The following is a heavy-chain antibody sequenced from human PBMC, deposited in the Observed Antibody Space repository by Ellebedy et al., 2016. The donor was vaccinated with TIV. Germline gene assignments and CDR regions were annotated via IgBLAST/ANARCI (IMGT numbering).Heavy chain of an antibody. J-gene: IGHJ4*02. CDR1: GFTFSSYS. CDR2: ISSSSSTI. D-gene: IGHD3-3*01. Sequence: GGSLRLXXAASGFTFSSYSMNWVRQVQGKGLEWVSYISSSSSTIYYADSVKGRFTISRDNAKNSLYLQMNSLRAEDTAVYYCARDGDFWSGYFWGQGTLVTVSS. CDR3: ARDGDFWSGYF. V-gene: IGHV3-48*01.